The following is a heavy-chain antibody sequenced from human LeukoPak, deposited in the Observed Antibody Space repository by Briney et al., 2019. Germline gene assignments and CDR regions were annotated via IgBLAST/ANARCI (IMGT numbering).Heavy chain of an antibody. CDR3: ARDGVRGHTTLDY. V-gene: IGHV3-74*01. Sequence: GGSLRLSCAASGFSVTGFYMHWVRQAPGKGLVWVSRINGDGSSATYADSVKGRFTISRDNAKNSLYLQMNSLRAEDTAIYYCARDGVRGHTTLDYWGQGTLVTVSS. J-gene: IGHJ4*02. CDR2: INGDGSSA. D-gene: IGHD3-10*01. CDR1: GFSVTGFY.